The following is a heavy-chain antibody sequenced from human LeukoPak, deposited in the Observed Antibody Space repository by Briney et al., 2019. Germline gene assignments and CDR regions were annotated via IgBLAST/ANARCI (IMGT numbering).Heavy chain of an antibody. D-gene: IGHD3-22*01. CDR2: IYSDGST. Sequence: GGSLRLSCAASGFTVSTNYMSWVRQAPGKGLEWVSVIYSDGSTYYADSVKGRFSISRDNSKNTLYLQMNSLRAEDTAVYYCARRVNYYDTSGFQSVYFDYWGQGTLVTVSS. CDR1: GFTVSTNY. CDR3: ARRVNYYDTSGFQSVYFDY. J-gene: IGHJ4*02. V-gene: IGHV3-66*01.